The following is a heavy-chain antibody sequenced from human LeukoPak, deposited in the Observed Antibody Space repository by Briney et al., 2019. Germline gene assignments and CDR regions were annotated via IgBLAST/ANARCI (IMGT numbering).Heavy chain of an antibody. CDR1: GFTFSAYH. J-gene: IGHJ3*02. Sequence: GESLRLSCAASGFTFSAYHMNWVRQAPGKWLEWVSSISVGGNDMFFEASVRDRFTISRDNAENSLYLRMDSLTAEDTAMYYCARDMGRDSFDIWGQGTMVIVSS. CDR2: ISVGGNDM. D-gene: IGHD3-10*01. V-gene: IGHV3-21*01. CDR3: ARDMGRDSFDI.